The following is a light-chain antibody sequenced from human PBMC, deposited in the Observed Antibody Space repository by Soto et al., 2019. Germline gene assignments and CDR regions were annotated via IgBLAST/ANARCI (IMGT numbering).Light chain of an antibody. CDR3: QQYVTSPRT. CDR1: QSLRPTY. J-gene: IGKJ1*01. CDR2: GAS. V-gene: IGKV3-20*01. Sequence: EIVMTQSPATLSLSPGETATLSYRASQSLRPTYVAWYQQKPGQAPRLLIYGASFRATDIPNRFSGRGSGTDFTLSISRLEPEDFAVYYCQQYVTSPRTFGQGTKVDIK.